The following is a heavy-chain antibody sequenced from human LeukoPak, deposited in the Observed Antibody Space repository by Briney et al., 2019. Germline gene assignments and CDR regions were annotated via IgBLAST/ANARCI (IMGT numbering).Heavy chain of an antibody. J-gene: IGHJ3*02. CDR3: ARDLVTVTKGFDI. V-gene: IGHV4-59*11. CDR1: DDFFSSHY. CDR2: ISYIGST. D-gene: IGHD4-17*01. Sequence: SETLFLTCSVSDDFFSSHYWTWIRQPPGKGLEWIGYISYIGSTNYNSSLKSRVTISIDTSKNQFSLKLSSVTAADTAVYYCARDLVTVTKGFDIWGQGTMVSAS.